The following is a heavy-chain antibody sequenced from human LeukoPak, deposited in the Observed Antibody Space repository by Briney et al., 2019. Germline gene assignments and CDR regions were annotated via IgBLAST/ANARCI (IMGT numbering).Heavy chain of an antibody. J-gene: IGHJ4*02. V-gene: IGHV3-9*01. CDR2: ISWNSGSI. CDR3: ASGGHYYDSSGQIPFDY. D-gene: IGHD3-22*01. Sequence: TGGSLRLSCAASGFTFDDYAMHWVRQAPGKGLEWVSGISWNSGSIGYADSVKGRFTISRDNSKNTLYLQMNSLRAEDTAVYYCASGGHYYDSSGQIPFDYWGQGTLVTVSS. CDR1: GFTFDDYA.